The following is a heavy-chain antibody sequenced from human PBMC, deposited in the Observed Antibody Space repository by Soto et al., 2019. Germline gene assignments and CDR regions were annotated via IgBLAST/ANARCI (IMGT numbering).Heavy chain of an antibody. J-gene: IGHJ6*02. D-gene: IGHD2-2*01. Sequence: SETLSLTCAVYGGSFSGYYWSWIRQPPGKGLEWIGEINHSGSTNYNPSLKSRVTISVDTSKNQFSLKLSSVTAADTAVYYCARRVKGSSTSYSYYYYGMDVWGQGTTVTVSS. V-gene: IGHV4-34*01. CDR3: ARRVKGSSTSYSYYYYGMDV. CDR2: INHSGST. CDR1: GGSFSGYY.